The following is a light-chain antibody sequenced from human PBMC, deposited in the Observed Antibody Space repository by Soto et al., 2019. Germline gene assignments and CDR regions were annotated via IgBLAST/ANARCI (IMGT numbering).Light chain of an antibody. J-gene: IGKJ4*01. CDR2: AAS. CDR1: QDISNY. Sequence: IQMTQSPSSLSASVGDRVTITCQASQDISNYLNWYQQKPGKAPKLLIYAASSLQSGVPSRFSGSGSGADFTLTISSLQPEDFATYYCQQSYSTPLFGGGTKVDIK. CDR3: QQSYSTPL. V-gene: IGKV1-39*01.